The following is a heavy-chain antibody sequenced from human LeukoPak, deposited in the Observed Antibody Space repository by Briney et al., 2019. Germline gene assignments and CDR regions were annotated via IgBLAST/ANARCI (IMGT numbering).Heavy chain of an antibody. J-gene: IGHJ6*02. V-gene: IGHV4-30-4*01. CDR1: GGSISSGDYY. Sequence: SQTLSLTCTVSGGSISSGDYYWSWIRQPPGKGLEWIGYIYYSGSTYYNPSLKSRVTISVGTSKNQFSLKLSSVTAADTAVYYCARDYSNYGRYYYYGMDVWGQGTTVTVSS. CDR2: IYYSGST. CDR3: ARDYSNYGRYYYYGMDV. D-gene: IGHD4-4*01.